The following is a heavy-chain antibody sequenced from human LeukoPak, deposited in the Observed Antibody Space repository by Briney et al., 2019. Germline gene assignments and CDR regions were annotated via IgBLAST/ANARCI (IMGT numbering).Heavy chain of an antibody. D-gene: IGHD3-10*01. CDR2: IYYSGST. Sequence: PSQTLSLTCTVSGGSISSGDHYWSWIRQPPGKGLEWIGYIYYSGSTYYNPSLKSRVTISVDTSKNQFSLKLSSVTAADTAAYYCARAGGSGSHDYWGQGTLVTVSS. CDR1: GGSISSGDHY. J-gene: IGHJ4*02. CDR3: ARAGGSGSHDY. V-gene: IGHV4-30-4*01.